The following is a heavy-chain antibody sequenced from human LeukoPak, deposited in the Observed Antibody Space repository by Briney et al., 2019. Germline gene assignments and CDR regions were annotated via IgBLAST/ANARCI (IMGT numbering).Heavy chain of an antibody. V-gene: IGHV4-38-2*02. Sequence: SETLSLTCAVSGYSISSGYYWGWIRQPPGKGLEWIGSIYHSGSTYYNPSLKSRVTISVDTSKNQFSLKLSSVTAADTAVYYCAREPRYNKMRDYFDYWGQRTLVTVSS. J-gene: IGHJ4*02. CDR1: GYSISSGYY. D-gene: IGHD3-10*01. CDR2: IYHSGST. CDR3: AREPRYNKMRDYFDY.